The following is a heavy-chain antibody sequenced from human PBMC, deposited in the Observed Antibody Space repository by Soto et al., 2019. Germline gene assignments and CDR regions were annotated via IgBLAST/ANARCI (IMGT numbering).Heavy chain of an antibody. Sequence: SETLCLTCTVSGGSISSYYWSWIRQPPGKGLEWIGYIYYSGSTNYNPSLKSRVTISVDTSKNQFSLKLSSVTAADTAVYYCARDDSRGYYYVVRYWGQGTLLTVS. CDR1: GGSISSYY. V-gene: IGHV4-59*01. CDR2: IYYSGST. D-gene: IGHD3-22*01. J-gene: IGHJ4*02. CDR3: ARDDSRGYYYVVRY.